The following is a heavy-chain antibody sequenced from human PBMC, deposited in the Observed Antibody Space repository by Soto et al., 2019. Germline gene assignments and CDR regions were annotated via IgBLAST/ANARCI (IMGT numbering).Heavy chain of an antibody. V-gene: IGHV1-3*01. Sequence: ASVKVSCKVSGYTFTSYAMHWVRQAPGQRLEWMGWINAGNGNTKYSQKFQGRVTITRDTSASTAYMELSSLRSEDTAVYYCTRDLIVAVGGEIYYSGMDVWGQGTTVTVSS. CDR2: INAGNGNT. CDR3: TRDLIVAVGGEIYYSGMDV. CDR1: GYTFTSYA. J-gene: IGHJ6*02. D-gene: IGHD1-26*01.